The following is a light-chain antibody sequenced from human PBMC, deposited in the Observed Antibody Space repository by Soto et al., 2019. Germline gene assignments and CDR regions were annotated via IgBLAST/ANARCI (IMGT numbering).Light chain of an antibody. CDR1: QDIRKD. CDR3: QQYDSLPYT. CDR2: DTS. Sequence: EIQMTQSPSSLSASVGGRVTITCQASQDIRKDLNWYQQKPGKPPKLLIYDTSNLETGVPSTFTGSGSGRDFTLTISSIQPEDVATYYCQQYDSLPYTVGQGTKLEIK. V-gene: IGKV1-33*01. J-gene: IGKJ2*01.